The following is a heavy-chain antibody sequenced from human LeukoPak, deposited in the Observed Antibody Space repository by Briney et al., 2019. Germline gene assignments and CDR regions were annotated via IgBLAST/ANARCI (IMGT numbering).Heavy chain of an antibody. CDR2: ISTDGFST. D-gene: IGHD2-2*01. V-gene: IGHV3-74*01. J-gene: IGHJ4*02. CDR3: AKDIRGYCSSTSCYSDY. CDR1: GFTFSSYW. Sequence: PGGSLRLSCAASGFTFSSYWMHWVRQARGKGLVWVSRISTDGFSTIYADSVKGRFTISRDNAKNTLYLQMSSLRAEDTAVYYCAKDIRGYCSSTSCYSDYWGQGTPVTVSS.